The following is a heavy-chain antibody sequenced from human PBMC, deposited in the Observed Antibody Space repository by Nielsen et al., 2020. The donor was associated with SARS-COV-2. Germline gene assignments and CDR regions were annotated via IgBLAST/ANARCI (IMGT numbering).Heavy chain of an antibody. Sequence: GGSLRLSCAASGFTFDDYAMHWVRQAPGKGLEWVSGISWNSGSIGYADSVKGRFTISRDNAKNSLYLQMNSLRTEDTAVYYCGRSPLGLSPMDVWGKGTTVTVSS. D-gene: IGHD7-27*01. J-gene: IGHJ6*03. CDR1: GFTFDDYA. CDR2: ISWNSGSI. CDR3: GRSPLGLSPMDV. V-gene: IGHV3-9*01.